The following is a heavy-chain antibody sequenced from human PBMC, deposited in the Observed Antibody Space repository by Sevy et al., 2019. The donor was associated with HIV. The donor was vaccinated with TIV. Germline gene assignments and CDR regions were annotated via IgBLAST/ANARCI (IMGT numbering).Heavy chain of an antibody. J-gene: IGHJ4*02. CDR2: IKSKTDGGTN. D-gene: IGHD3-22*01. Sequence: GGSLRLSCAASGFTFSNAWMNWVRQAPGKGLEWVGRIKSKTDGGTNDSAVTVKGRFTTSRDDSKNTLYLQMNSLKTEDTAVYYCTTSLRDYYDSSGIDYWGQGTLVTVSS. V-gene: IGHV3-15*07. CDR3: TTSLRDYYDSSGIDY. CDR1: GFTFSNAW.